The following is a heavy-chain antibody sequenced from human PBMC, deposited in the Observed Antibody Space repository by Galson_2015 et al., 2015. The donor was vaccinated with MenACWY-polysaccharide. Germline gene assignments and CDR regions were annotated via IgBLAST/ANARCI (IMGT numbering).Heavy chain of an antibody. D-gene: IGHD2-2*01. Sequence: SLRLSCAASGFTFNSNAMHWVRQAPGQGLEWVAVISYDGSNKYYADSVKGRFTISRDNSRKTLYLQMNCLRAEDTAVYYCASGYCSRTICSPPFDYWGQGTLVTVSS. V-gene: IGHV3-30-3*01. CDR3: ASGYCSRTICSPPFDY. J-gene: IGHJ4*02. CDR1: GFTFNSNA. CDR2: ISYDGSNK.